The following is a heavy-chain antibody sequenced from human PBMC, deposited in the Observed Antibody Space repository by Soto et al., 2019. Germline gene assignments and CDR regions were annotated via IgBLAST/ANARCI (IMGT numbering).Heavy chain of an antibody. CDR3: ARHTHWAPLVD. V-gene: IGHV4-39*01. CDR2: TYYRRST. Sequence: SETLSLTCSVSGGSIDSYDFYWVWIRQPPGEGLEWIGGTYYRRSTFYNSSLRSRLTLSVDTSKNQFSLSLSSVTAADTAVYYCARHTHWAPLVDWGQGMLVTVSS. D-gene: IGHD3-16*01. CDR1: GGSIDSYDFY. J-gene: IGHJ4*02.